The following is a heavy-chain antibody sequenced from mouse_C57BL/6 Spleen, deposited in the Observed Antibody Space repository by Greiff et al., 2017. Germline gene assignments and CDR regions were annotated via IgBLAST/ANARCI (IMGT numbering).Heavy chain of an antibody. CDR2: IDPSDSYT. V-gene: IGHV1-59*01. CDR1: GYTFTSSW. CDR3: ARRGYSNPYYAMDY. Sequence: QVQLQQPGAELVRPGTSVKLSCKASGYTFTSSWMHWVKQRPGQGLEWIGVIDPSDSYTNYNQKFKGKATLTVDTSSSTAYMQLSSLTSEDSAVYYCARRGYSNPYYAMDYWGQGTSVTVSS. D-gene: IGHD2-5*01. J-gene: IGHJ4*01.